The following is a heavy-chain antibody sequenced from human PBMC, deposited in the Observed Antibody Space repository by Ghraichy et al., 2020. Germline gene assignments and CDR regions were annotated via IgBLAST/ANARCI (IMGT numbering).Heavy chain of an antibody. CDR2: ISGSSSYI. D-gene: IGHD3-22*01. CDR1: GFTFSSYS. Sequence: GGSLRLSCAASGFTFSSYSMNWVRQAPGKGLEWVSSISGSSSYIYYADSVKGRFTISRDNAKNSLYLQMNSLRAEDTAVYYCARDGGDYYDSSGYYAPDYWGQGTLVTVSS. CDR3: ARDGGDYYDSSGYYAPDY. V-gene: IGHV3-21*01. J-gene: IGHJ4*02.